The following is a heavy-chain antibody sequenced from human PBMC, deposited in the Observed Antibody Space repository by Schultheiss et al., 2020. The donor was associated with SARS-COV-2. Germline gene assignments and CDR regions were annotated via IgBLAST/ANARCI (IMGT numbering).Heavy chain of an antibody. CDR1: GYTFIGYY. CDR3: ARGPPQLVVPAAILDY. CDR2: INPNSGGT. J-gene: IGHJ4*02. Sequence: ASVKVSCKASGYTFIGYYMHWVRQAPGQGLEWMGRINPNSGGTNYAQKFQGRVTMTRDTSISTAYMELNSLTSDDTAVYYCARGPPQLVVPAAILDYWGQGTLVTVSS. V-gene: IGHV1-2*06. D-gene: IGHD2-2*01.